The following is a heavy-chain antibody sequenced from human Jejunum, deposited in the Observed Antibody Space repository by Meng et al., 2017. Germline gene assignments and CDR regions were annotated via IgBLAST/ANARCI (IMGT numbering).Heavy chain of an antibody. V-gene: IGHV3-74*03. Sequence: GESLKISCVGSGFSLRTYWMHWVRQAPGKGLVWVSNINGDGTNTKYADSVKGRFIISGDNAKNTLYLQMNSLRAEDTAVYYCARYSRSTCFDIWGQGTMVTVSS. D-gene: IGHD6-13*01. CDR3: ARYSRSTCFDI. CDR1: GFSLRTYW. J-gene: IGHJ3*02. CDR2: INGDGTNT.